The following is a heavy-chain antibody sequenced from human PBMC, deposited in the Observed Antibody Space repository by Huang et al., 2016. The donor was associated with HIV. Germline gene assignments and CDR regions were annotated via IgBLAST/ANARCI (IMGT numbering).Heavy chain of an antibody. Sequence: GESGGRSVQPGGSIKLSCVGSTFTFGAYWMSWVRQPPGKGLEWVANIKQDESEKYYVDSVKGRFNISRDNARKVLFLEMDDLRVEDTAIYFCATKTAGMDIWGQGTTVTVSS. D-gene: IGHD1-7*01. CDR3: ATKTAGMDI. J-gene: IGHJ6*02. CDR1: TFTFGAYW. V-gene: IGHV3-7*01. CDR2: IKQDESEK.